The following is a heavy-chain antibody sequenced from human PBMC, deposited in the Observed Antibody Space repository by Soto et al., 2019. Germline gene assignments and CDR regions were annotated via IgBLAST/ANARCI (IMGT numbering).Heavy chain of an antibody. J-gene: IGHJ4*02. CDR3: ARGLIAAAMFARAFDY. Sequence: SETLSLTCAVYGGSFSGYYWSWIRQPPGKGLEWIGEINHSGSTNYNPSLKSRVTISVDTSKNQFSLKLSSVTAADTAVYYCARGLIAAAMFARAFDYWGQGTLVTVSS. CDR1: GGSFSGYY. CDR2: INHSGST. V-gene: IGHV4-34*01. D-gene: IGHD6-13*01.